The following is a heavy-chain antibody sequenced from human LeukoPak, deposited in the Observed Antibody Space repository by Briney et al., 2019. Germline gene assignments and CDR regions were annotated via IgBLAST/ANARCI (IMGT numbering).Heavy chain of an antibody. D-gene: IGHD3-22*01. Sequence: PGGSLTLSCAVSGITLSNYGMSWVRQAPGKGLEWVAGISGSGGSTNYADSVKGRFTISRVNPKNTLFLQMKSLRAEDTAVYFCAKRGVVIRVILVGFHKEAYYFDSWGQGALVTVSS. CDR1: GITLSNYG. CDR3: AKRGVVIRVILVGFHKEAYYFDS. J-gene: IGHJ4*02. CDR2: ISGSGGST. V-gene: IGHV3-23*01.